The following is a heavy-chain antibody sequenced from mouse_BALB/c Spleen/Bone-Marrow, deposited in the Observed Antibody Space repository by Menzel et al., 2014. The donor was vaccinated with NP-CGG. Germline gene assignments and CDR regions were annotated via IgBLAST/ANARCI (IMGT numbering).Heavy chain of an antibody. CDR3: ARDINCGTYYWYFDV. V-gene: IGHV7-3*02. D-gene: IGHD1-1*01. CDR1: GFTFTDYY. CDR2: IRNKAKGYTT. J-gene: IGHJ1*01. Sequence: DVMLVESGGGLIQPGGSLRLSCATSGFTFTDYYMSWVRQPPGKALEWLGFIRNKAKGYTTEYSASVKGRFTISRDNSQSIVYLQMNGLRAEDSATYDGARDINCGTYYWYFDVWGAGTTVTVSS.